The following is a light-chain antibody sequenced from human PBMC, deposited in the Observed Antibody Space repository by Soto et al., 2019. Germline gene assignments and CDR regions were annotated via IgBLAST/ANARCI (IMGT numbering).Light chain of an antibody. Sequence: EIVMTQSPATLSLSPGERATLSCRASQSIGTYLAWYQKKPGQAPRLLVHDAAGRAPGVPARFSGSGSGTDFTLTISSLEPEDSAVYYCQQRSNWPPLTFGGGTTVEF. CDR1: QSIGTY. CDR2: DAA. V-gene: IGKV3-11*01. CDR3: QQRSNWPPLT. J-gene: IGKJ4*01.